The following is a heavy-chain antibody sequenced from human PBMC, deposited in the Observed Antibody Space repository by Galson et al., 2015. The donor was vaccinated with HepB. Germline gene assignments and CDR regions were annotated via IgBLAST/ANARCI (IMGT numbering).Heavy chain of an antibody. V-gene: IGHV1-18*04. Sequence: PVKVSCKASGYTFTSDGITWVRQAPGQGLEWMGWISVYSGYTNYAQKFQGRVTLTTDTSTSPAYMEVTNLRFDATAVYFCARVGGDSVVSNWFDPWGQGTLVTV. D-gene: IGHD3-10*01. CDR1: GYTFTSDG. J-gene: IGHJ5*02. CDR3: ARVGGDSVVSNWFDP. CDR2: ISVYSGYT.